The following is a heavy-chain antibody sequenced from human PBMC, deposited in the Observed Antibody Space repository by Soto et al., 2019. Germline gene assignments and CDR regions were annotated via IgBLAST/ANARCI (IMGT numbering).Heavy chain of an antibody. Sequence: SDTLSLTCSVSGCSINNYFWGWIRQPPGKGLEWIGYVYYDGHTDYNPSLESRVTIAVDTSKNQFSLRLTSVTAADTAVYYCARDLFGGYCLDYWGQG. D-gene: IGHD5-12*01. CDR1: GCSINNYF. CDR3: ARDLFGGYCLDY. CDR2: VYYDGHT. V-gene: IGHV4-59*01. J-gene: IGHJ4*02.